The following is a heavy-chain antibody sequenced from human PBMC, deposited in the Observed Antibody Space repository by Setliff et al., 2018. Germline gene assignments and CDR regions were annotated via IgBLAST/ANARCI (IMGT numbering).Heavy chain of an antibody. J-gene: IGHJ4*02. Sequence: SETLSLTCIVSGGSISSYYWSWIRQPAGKGLEWIGHIYIGGSANYNPSLKSRVTMSIDTSKNQFSLKLSSVTAADTAVYYCARDSAGGENFWSGYYSSGYFDYWGQGTLVTVSS. D-gene: IGHD3-3*01. V-gene: IGHV4-4*07. CDR2: IYIGGSA. CDR3: ARDSAGGENFWSGYYSSGYFDY. CDR1: GGSISSYY.